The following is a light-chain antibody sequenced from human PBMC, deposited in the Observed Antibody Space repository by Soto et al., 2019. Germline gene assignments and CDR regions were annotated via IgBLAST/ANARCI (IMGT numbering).Light chain of an antibody. CDR2: GPS. CDR3: QRYGSSPPYT. CDR1: QSVSNNY. Sequence: EVVLTQSPGTLSLSPGERASLSCRASQSVSNNYLAWYQQKPGQSPKLLIFGPSDRATGIPDRFSGSGSGTDFTLTRSRLESEDFPVYYCQRYGSSPPYTFGQGTKLEIK. J-gene: IGKJ2*01. V-gene: IGKV3-20*01.